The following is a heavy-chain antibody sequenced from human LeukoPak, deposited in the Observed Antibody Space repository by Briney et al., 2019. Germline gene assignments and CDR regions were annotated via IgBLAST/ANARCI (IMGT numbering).Heavy chain of an antibody. CDR2: INHSGST. Sequence: SETLSLTCAVYGGSLSGYYWSWIRQPPGKGLEWIGEINHSGSTNYNPSLKSRVTISVDTSKNQFSLKLSSVTAADTAVYYCAIGDWRFDYWGQGTLVTVSS. D-gene: IGHD2-21*02. V-gene: IGHV4-34*01. J-gene: IGHJ4*02. CDR3: AIGDWRFDY. CDR1: GGSLSGYY.